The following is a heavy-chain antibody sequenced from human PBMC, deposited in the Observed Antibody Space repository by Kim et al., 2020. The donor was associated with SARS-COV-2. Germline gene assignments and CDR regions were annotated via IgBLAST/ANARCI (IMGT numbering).Heavy chain of an antibody. CDR1: GFTFSSYA. CDR3: ARDRHGSGSAWCYFDY. V-gene: IGHV3-30*04. D-gene: IGHD3-10*01. CDR2: ISYDGSNK. Sequence: GGSLRLSCAASGFTFSSYAMHWVRQAPGKGLEWVAVISYDGSNKYYADSVKGRFTISRDNSKNTLYLQMNSLRAEDTAVYYCARDRHGSGSAWCYFDYWG. J-gene: IGHJ4*03.